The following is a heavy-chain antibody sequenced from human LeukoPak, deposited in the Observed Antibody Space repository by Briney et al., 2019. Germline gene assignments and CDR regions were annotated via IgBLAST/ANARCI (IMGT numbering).Heavy chain of an antibody. D-gene: IGHD3-22*01. CDR2: ISYDGSNK. J-gene: IGHJ4*02. CDR1: GFTFSSYG. CDR3: AKDRKSSGYWKPDY. V-gene: IGHV3-30*18. Sequence: GGSLRLSCAASGFTFSSYGMHWVRQAPGKGLEWVAVISYDGSNKYYADSVRGRFTISRDNSKNTLYLQMNSLRAEDTGVYYCAKDRKSSGYWKPDYWGQGTLVTVSS.